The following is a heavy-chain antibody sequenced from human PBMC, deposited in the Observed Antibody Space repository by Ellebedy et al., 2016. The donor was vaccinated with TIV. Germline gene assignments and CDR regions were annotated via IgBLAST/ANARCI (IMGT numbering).Heavy chain of an antibody. J-gene: IGHJ5*01. CDR2: IYQDGSQK. V-gene: IGHV3-7*01. CDR1: GFSFRSYW. Sequence: GGSLRLSCVASGFSFRSYWMGWVRQAPGKGLEWVANIYQDGSQKYYVDSVQGRFTISRDNAKNSLYLQMNSLKVEDTAVYYCARRGSYGDYAAQINNWFDSWGQGTLVTVYS. D-gene: IGHD4-17*01. CDR3: ARRGSYGDYAAQINNWFDS.